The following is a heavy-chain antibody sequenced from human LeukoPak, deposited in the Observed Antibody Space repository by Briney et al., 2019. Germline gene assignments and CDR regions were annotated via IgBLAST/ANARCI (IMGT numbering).Heavy chain of an antibody. CDR1: GFTFSSYA. Sequence: GRSLRLSCAASGFTFSSYAMHWVRQAPGKGLEWVAVSSYDGSNKYYADSVKGRFTISRDNSKNTLYLQMNSLRAEDTAVYYCARVLDQYYYGSGSFYGMDVWGQGTTVTVSS. V-gene: IGHV3-30-3*01. CDR3: ARVLDQYYYGSGSFYGMDV. CDR2: SSYDGSNK. D-gene: IGHD3-10*01. J-gene: IGHJ6*02.